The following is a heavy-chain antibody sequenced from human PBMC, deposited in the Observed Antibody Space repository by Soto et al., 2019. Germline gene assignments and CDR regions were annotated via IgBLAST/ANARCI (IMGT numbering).Heavy chain of an antibody. CDR1: GGTFSSYT. CDR2: IIPILGIA. J-gene: IGHJ3*02. D-gene: IGHD6-19*01. V-gene: IGHV1-69*02. CDR3: ASDRLSGWNGAFDI. Sequence: QVQLVQSGAEVKKPGSSVKVSCKASGGTFSSYTISWVRQAPGQGLEWMGRIIPILGIANYAQKYQGRVTITADKSTSTAYMELSSLRSDDTAVYYCASDRLSGWNGAFDIWGQGTMVTVSS.